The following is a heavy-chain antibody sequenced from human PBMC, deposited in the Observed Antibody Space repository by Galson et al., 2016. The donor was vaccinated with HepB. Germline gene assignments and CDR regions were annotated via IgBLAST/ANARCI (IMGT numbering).Heavy chain of an antibody. V-gene: IGHV3-23*01. CDR1: GFVFSNFG. CDR2: ISTRRTT. J-gene: IGHJ2*01. Sequence: SLRLSCAASGFVFSNFGLSWVRQAPGKGLEWVASISTRRTTYYSDSVQGRFTISRDNSNNTLYLQMNGLRAEDTAVYYCAREVQLERRSDWYFDLWGRGTLVTVSS. CDR3: AREVQLERRSDWYFDL. D-gene: IGHD1-1*01.